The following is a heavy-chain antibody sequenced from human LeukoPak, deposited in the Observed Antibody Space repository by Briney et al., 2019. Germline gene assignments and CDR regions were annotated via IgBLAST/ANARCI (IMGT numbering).Heavy chain of an antibody. CDR1: GFTFSSYW. CDR2: INQDGSDE. Sequence: GGSLRLSCIASGFTFSSYWMSWVRQAPGKGLEWVANINQDGSDEYYVDSVKGRFTISRDNAKNSLYLQMNSLRAEDTAVYYCARGPREWLLGMYFDYWGQGTLVSVSS. V-gene: IGHV3-7*01. CDR3: ARGPREWLLGMYFDY. D-gene: IGHD3-3*01. J-gene: IGHJ4*02.